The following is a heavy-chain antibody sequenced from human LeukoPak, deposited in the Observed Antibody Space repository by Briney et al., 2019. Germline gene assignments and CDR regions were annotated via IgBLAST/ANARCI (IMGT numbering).Heavy chain of an antibody. D-gene: IGHD3-10*01. CDR2: ISYDGSNK. V-gene: IGHV3-30*03. CDR3: ARSITMVRGVTRAYYYYGMDV. Sequence: GGSLRLSCAASGFTFSSYSMNWVRQAPGKGLEWVAVISYDGSNKYYADSVKGRFTISRDNSKNTLYLQMNSLRAEDTAVYYCARSITMVRGVTRAYYYYGMDVWGQGTTVTVSS. J-gene: IGHJ6*02. CDR1: GFTFSSYS.